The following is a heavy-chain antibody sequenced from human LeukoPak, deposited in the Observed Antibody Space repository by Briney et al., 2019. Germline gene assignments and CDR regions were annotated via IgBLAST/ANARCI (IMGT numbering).Heavy chain of an antibody. Sequence: SQTLSLTCAISGDIVSSNSVTWNWIRQSPSRGLEWLGRTYYRSTWYNDYAVSVRGRITVNPDTSKNQFSLHLNSVTPEDTAVYYCARRLTQYDCFDXWGQGILVTVSS. V-gene: IGHV6-1*01. J-gene: IGHJ5*02. CDR1: GDIVSSNSVT. D-gene: IGHD2-2*01. CDR3: ARRLTQYDCFDX. CDR2: TYYRSTWYN.